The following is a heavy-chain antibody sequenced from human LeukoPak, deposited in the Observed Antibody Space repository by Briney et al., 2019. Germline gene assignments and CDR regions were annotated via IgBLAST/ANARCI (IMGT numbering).Heavy chain of an antibody. CDR1: GGSISSYY. CDR2: IFHSEST. CDR3: ARDLVVGHLQH. Sequence: SETLSLTCTVSGGSISSYYWSWIRQPPGKGLEWIGYIFHSESTYYNPSLKSRVTISLDTSKNQFSLKLTSVTPADTAVYYCARDLVVGHLQHWGQGSLVTVSS. J-gene: IGHJ1*01. D-gene: IGHD2-21*01. V-gene: IGHV4-59*12.